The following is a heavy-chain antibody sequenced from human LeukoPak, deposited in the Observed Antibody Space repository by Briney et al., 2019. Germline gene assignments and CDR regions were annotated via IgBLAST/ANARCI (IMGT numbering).Heavy chain of an antibody. CDR3: ARGTYYHQYDY. D-gene: IGHD1-26*01. Sequence: GGSVTLFRAASGFTVSSKYMSWVRQAPGRGLECCSVFYIGGSRYYAASVEGRFTISRDNSKNTLYLQMNSPRADDTASYYCARGTYYHQYDYWGQGTLVTVAS. CDR1: GFTVSSKY. V-gene: IGHV3-66*01. J-gene: IGHJ4*02. CDR2: FYIGGSR.